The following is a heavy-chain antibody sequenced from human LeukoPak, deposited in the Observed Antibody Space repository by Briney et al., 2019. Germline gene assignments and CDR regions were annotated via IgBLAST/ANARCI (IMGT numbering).Heavy chain of an antibody. V-gene: IGHV3-21*01. CDR3: ARNNDY. Sequence: GGSLRLSCAASGFTFSSHSMNWVRQAPGKGLEWVSSISSSSSYIYHADSVKGRFTISRDNAKNSLYLQMNSLRAEDTAVYYCARNNDYWGQGTLVTVSS. CDR2: ISSSSSYI. CDR1: GFTFSSHS. J-gene: IGHJ4*02.